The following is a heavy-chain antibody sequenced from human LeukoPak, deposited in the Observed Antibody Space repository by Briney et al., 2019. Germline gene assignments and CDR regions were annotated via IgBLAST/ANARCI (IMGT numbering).Heavy chain of an antibody. CDR2: ISSSSSYI. J-gene: IGHJ4*02. D-gene: IGHD6-19*01. V-gene: IGHV3-21*01. CDR1: GFSLSTYS. CDR3: ARVLVAGDLIGFDY. Sequence: GGSLRLSCAASGFSLSTYSMNWVRQAPGKGLEWVSSISSSSSYIYFADSVKGRFTISRDNAKNSLYLQMNSLRAEDTAVYYCARVLVAGDLIGFDYWGQGTLVTVSS.